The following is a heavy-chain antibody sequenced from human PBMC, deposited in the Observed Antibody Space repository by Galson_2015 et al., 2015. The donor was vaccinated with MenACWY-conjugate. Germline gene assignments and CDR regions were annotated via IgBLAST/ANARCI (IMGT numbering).Heavy chain of an antibody. D-gene: IGHD3-10*01. CDR2: ISGSGRT. CDR1: GLTFSSYA. Sequence: ALRISCAVSGLTFSSYAMSWVRQAPGKGLEWVSTISGSGRTYYADSVKGRYTISRDNSKNTLYLQMNSLRADDTAVYYRAKYTAYVSGSHLTPFDPWGQGTLVTVSS. J-gene: IGHJ5*02. CDR3: AKYTAYVSGSHLTPFDP. V-gene: IGHV3-23*01.